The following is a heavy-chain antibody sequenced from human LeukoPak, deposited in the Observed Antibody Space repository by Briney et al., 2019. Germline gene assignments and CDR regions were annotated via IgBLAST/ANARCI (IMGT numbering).Heavy chain of an antibody. CDR2: ISSSSSYI. V-gene: IGHV3-21*04. CDR3: ARVYAYYYGSGNYYPKWFDP. Sequence: GGSLRLSCAASGFTFSSYSMNWVRQAPGKGLEWVSSISSSSSYIYYADSVKGRFTISRDNAKNSLYLQMNSLRAEDTAVYYCARVYAYYYGSGNYYPKWFDPWGQGTLVTVSS. CDR1: GFTFSSYS. J-gene: IGHJ5*02. D-gene: IGHD3-10*01.